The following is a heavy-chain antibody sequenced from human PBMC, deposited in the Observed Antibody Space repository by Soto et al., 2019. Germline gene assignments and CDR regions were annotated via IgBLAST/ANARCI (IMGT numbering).Heavy chain of an antibody. CDR1: GGSISSSSYY. CDR3: ARAETVTTFDY. J-gene: IGHJ4*02. V-gene: IGHV4-39*01. D-gene: IGHD4-17*01. CDR2: IYYSGST. Sequence: QLQLQESGPGLVKPSETLSLTCTVSGGSISSSSYYWGWIRQPPGKGLEWIGSIYYSGSTYYNPSLKSRVTISVDTAKNQFSLKLSSVTAADTAVYYCARAETVTTFDYWGQGTLVTVSS.